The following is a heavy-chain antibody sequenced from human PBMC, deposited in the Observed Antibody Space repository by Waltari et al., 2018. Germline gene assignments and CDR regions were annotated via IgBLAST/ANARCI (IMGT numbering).Heavy chain of an antibody. J-gene: IGHJ5*02. CDR2: INHSGST. Sequence: QVQLQQWGAGLLKPSETLSLTCAVYGGSFSGYYWSWIRQPPGKGLEWIGEINHSGSTNYNPSLKSRVTISVDTSKNQFSLKLSSVTAADTAVSYCARGARFLEWLPRTRWFDPWGQGTLVTVSS. CDR3: ARGARFLEWLPRTRWFDP. CDR1: GGSFSGYY. V-gene: IGHV4-34*01. D-gene: IGHD3-3*01.